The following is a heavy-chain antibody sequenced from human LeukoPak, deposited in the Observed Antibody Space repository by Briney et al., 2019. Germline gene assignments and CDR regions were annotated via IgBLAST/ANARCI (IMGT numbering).Heavy chain of an antibody. V-gene: IGHV4-38-2*01. CDR3: AGGIVGVHAY. CDR1: DFSISSAYY. Sequence: SETLSLTCGASDFSISSAYYWGWIRQPPGKGLEWIGSFYHGGDTYYKPSLKSRVTISVDTPKNQFSLKLRSVTAADTAVYYCAGGIVGVHAYWGQGILVTVSS. J-gene: IGHJ4*02. D-gene: IGHD1-26*01. CDR2: FYHGGDT.